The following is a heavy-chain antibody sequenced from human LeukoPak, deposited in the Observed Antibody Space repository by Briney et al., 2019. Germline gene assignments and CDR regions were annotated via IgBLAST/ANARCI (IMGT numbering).Heavy chain of an antibody. D-gene: IGHD2-2*01. CDR2: ISSWSSYI. J-gene: IGHJ6*03. Sequence: GGSLRLSCAASGFTFSTYSMNWVRQAPGKGLEWVSSISSWSSYIYYADSVKGRFTISRDDAKNSLYLQMNSLRADDTAVYYCARYCSSSRCLYYYHMDVWGKGTTVTVSS. CDR3: ARYCSSSRCLYYYHMDV. V-gene: IGHV3-21*01. CDR1: GFTFSTYS.